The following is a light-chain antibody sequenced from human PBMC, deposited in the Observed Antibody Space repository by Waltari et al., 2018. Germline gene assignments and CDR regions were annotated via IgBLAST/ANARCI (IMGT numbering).Light chain of an antibody. J-gene: IGKJ1*01. CDR3: HRYENWPRT. Sequence: ETVMTQSPAALSVSPGERATLFCRASQSVGRDLAWYQQKPGQAPRLLSSAASTRATVIPVRFSGGGSGTDFTLTISIMQSEDFAVYYCHRYENWPRTFGHGTRVDI. CDR2: AAS. CDR1: QSVGRD. V-gene: IGKV3-15*01.